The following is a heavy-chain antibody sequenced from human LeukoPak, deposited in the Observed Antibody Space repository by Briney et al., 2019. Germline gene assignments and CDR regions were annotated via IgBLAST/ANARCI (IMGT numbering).Heavy chain of an antibody. CDR1: GFTFSNYS. V-gene: IGHV3-23*01. CDR2: ISGSGGST. J-gene: IGHJ4*02. CDR3: AKDRSSITSCSNY. Sequence: PGGSLRLSCAASGFTFSNYSISWVRQAPGKGLEWVSAISGSGGSTYYADSVKGRFTISRDNSKNTLYLQMNSPRAEDTALYYCAKDRSSITSCSNYWGQGTLVTVSS. D-gene: IGHD2-2*01.